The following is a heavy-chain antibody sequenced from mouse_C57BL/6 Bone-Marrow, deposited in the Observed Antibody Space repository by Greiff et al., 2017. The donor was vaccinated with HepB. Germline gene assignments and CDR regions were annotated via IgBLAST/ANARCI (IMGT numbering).Heavy chain of an antibody. J-gene: IGHJ4*01. CDR2: IYPGSGST. Sequence: VQLQQSGAELVKPGASVKMSCKASGYTFTSYWITWVKQRPGQGLEWIGDIYPGSGSTNYNEKFKSKATLTVDTSSSTAYMQLSSLTSEDSAVYYCARSTIYYDPLAMDYWGQGTSVTVSS. CDR1: GYTFTSYW. D-gene: IGHD2-4*01. V-gene: IGHV1-55*01. CDR3: ARSTIYYDPLAMDY.